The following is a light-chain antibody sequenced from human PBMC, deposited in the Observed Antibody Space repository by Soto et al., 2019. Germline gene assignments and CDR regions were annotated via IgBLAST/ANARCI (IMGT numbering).Light chain of an antibody. V-gene: IGKV3-15*01. Sequence: EIVMTQSPSTLSVSPGERATLSCRASQSVSTNLAWYQQKPGQGPRLLIFGASTRAIGIPARFSGSGSGTDFTLTISSLEPEDFAVYYCQQRGDWPPITFGQGTRLEIK. CDR2: GAS. J-gene: IGKJ5*01. CDR3: QQRGDWPPIT. CDR1: QSVSTN.